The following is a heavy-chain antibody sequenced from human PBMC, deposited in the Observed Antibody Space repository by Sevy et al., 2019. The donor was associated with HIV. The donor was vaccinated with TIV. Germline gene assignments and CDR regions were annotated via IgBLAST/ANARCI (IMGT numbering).Heavy chain of an antibody. V-gene: IGHV3-21*01. Sequence: GESLKISCAASGFTFSTYNMNWVRQAPGKGLEWVSFISGISNYIYYADSVKGRFTISRDNAKNSLYLQMNSLRAEDTAIYYCARGVQTYDAFDIWGQGTIVTVSS. J-gene: IGHJ3*02. CDR2: ISGISNYI. CDR1: GFTFSTYN. D-gene: IGHD6-6*01. CDR3: ARGVQTYDAFDI.